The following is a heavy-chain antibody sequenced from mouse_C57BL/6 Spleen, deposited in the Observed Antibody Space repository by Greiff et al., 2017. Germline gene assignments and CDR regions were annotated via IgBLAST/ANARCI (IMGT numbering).Heavy chain of an antibody. J-gene: IGHJ4*01. D-gene: IGHD2-4*01. CDR3: ARWRDYDDYYAMDY. V-gene: IGHV1-18*01. Sequence: VQLQQSGPELVKPGASVKIPCKASGYTFTDYNMDWVKQSHGKSLEWIGDINPNNGGTIYNQKFKGKAKLTVDKSSSTAYMELRRLTSEDTAVYYCARWRDYDDYYAMDYWGQGTSVTVSS. CDR2: INPNNGGT. CDR1: GYTFTDYN.